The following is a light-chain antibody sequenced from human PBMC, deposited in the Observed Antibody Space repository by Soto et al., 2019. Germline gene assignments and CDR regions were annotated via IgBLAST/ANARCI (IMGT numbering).Light chain of an antibody. CDR2: EVT. CDR1: SSVVGTYNL. J-gene: IGLJ1*01. CDR3: CSYAGSSFSI. V-gene: IGLV2-23*02. Sequence: QSVLTQPASVSGSPGQSITISCSGTSSVVGTYNLVSWYQQYPGKAPRLMIYEVTKRPSGVSNRFSGSKSGNTASLTISGLQPEDEADYYCCSYAGSSFSIFGTGTKVTVL.